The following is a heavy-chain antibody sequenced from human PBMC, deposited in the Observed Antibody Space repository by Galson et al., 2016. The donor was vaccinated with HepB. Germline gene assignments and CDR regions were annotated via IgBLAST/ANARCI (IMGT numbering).Heavy chain of an antibody. D-gene: IGHD1-20*01. J-gene: IGHJ3*01. CDR2: ISSDGDTI. Sequence: SLRLSCAASGFTFSTNAMHWVRQAPGKGLEYVSAISSDGDTIYSADSVKGRFTISRDNSKNTLSLQMSSLRVEDTAMYYCVKSDPIIGACDFWGQGTMVTVSS. CDR3: VKSDPIIGACDF. CDR1: GFTFSTNA. V-gene: IGHV3-64D*06.